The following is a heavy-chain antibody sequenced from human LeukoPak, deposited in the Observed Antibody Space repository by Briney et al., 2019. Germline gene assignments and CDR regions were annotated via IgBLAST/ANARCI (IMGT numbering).Heavy chain of an antibody. CDR2: INPNSGGT. CDR1: GYTFTGYY. CDR3: ARGSYDYVWGSFYYFDY. Sequence: ASVKVSCKASGYTFTGYYMHWVRQAPGQGLEWMGWINPNSGGTNYARKFQGWVTMTRDTSISTAYMELSRLRSDDTAVYYCARGSYDYVWGSFYYFDYWGQGTLVTVSS. J-gene: IGHJ4*02. V-gene: IGHV1-2*04. D-gene: IGHD3-16*01.